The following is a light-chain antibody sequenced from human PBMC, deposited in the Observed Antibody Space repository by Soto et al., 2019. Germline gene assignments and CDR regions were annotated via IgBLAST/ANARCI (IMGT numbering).Light chain of an antibody. CDR2: GNS. CDR1: SSNIGAGYD. CDR3: QPYDISLSAYVV. V-gene: IGLV1-40*01. Sequence: QSVLTQPPSVSGAPGQRVTISCTGSSSNIGAGYDVHWYQQLPGTAPKLLIYGNSNRPSGVPDRFSGSKSGTSASLAITGLQAEDEADYYCQPYDISLSAYVVFGGGTKLTVL. J-gene: IGLJ2*01.